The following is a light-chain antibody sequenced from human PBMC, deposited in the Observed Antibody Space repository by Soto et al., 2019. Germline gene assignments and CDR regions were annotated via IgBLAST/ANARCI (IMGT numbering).Light chain of an antibody. CDR2: DGS. CDR1: QNISRW. J-gene: IGKJ1*01. Sequence: DIQMTQSPSTLSAFVGDRVSITCRASQNISRWLAWYQQKPGKAPKLLIYDGSTLESGVPSRFSGSGSGTEFILTISGLQPDDFASFYCQEYSNGWRFGQGTKVDIK. V-gene: IGKV1-5*01. CDR3: QEYSNGWR.